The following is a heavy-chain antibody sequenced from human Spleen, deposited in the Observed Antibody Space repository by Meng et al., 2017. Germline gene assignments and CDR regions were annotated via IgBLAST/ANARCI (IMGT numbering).Heavy chain of an antibody. Sequence: GESLKISCKGSGYNFNTYWIGWVRQMPGKGLEWMGMIHPRDSDTGYSPSFRGQVTISVDKSINTAYLQWRSLKASDTAMYYCAKYISGSYYWDAFGTWGQGTMVTVSS. D-gene: IGHD3-10*01. CDR2: IHPRDSDT. CDR3: AKYISGSYYWDAFGT. J-gene: IGHJ3*02. V-gene: IGHV5-51*01. CDR1: GYNFNTYW.